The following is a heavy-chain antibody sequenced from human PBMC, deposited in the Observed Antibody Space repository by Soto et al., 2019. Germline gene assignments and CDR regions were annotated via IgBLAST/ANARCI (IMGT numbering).Heavy chain of an antibody. CDR2: MNPNSGNT. D-gene: IGHD6-13*01. V-gene: IGHV1-8*01. Sequence: QVQLVQSGAEVKKPGASVKVSCKASGYTFTSYDINWVRQATGQGREWMGWMNPNSGNTGYAQKFQGRVTMTRNTSISTAYMELSSLRSEDTAVYYCARGSSSWYKYYYYGMDVWGQGTTVTVSS. J-gene: IGHJ6*02. CDR3: ARGSSSWYKYYYYGMDV. CDR1: GYTFTSYD.